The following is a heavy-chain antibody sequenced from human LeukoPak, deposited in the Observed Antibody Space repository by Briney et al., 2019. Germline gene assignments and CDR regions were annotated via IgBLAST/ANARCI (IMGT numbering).Heavy chain of an antibody. CDR1: GFTFSSYA. J-gene: IGHJ3*02. D-gene: IGHD1-20*01. Sequence: PGGSLRLSCAASGFTFSSYAMHWVRQAPGKGLEWVAVISYDGSNKYYADSVKGRFTISRDNSKNTLYLQMNSLRAEDTAVYYCAREVGSSYNWNGRAFDIWGQGTMVTVSS. CDR2: ISYDGSNK. CDR3: AREVGSSYNWNGRAFDI. V-gene: IGHV3-30-3*01.